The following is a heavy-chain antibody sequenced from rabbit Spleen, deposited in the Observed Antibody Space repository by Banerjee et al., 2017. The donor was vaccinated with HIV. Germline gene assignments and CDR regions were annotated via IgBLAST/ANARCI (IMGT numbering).Heavy chain of an antibody. D-gene: IGHD1-1*01. J-gene: IGHJ4*01. CDR2: IYTGSSGSS. Sequence: QSLEESGGDLVKPGASLTLTCTASGFSFSSSYYMCWVRQAPGKGPEWIACIYTGSSGSSYYASWAKGRFTISQTASPTVTLQMTSLTAADTATYFCARDLVAVIGWNFNLWGHGTLVTVS. CDR1: GFSFSSSYY. V-gene: IGHV1S40*01. CDR3: ARDLVAVIGWNFNL.